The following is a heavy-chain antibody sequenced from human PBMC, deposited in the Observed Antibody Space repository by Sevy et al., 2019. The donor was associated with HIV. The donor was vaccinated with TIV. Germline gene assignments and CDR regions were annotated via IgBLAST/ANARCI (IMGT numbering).Heavy chain of an antibody. Sequence: GGSLRLSCAASGFTFSSYGMHWVRQAPGKGLEWVAVISYDGSNKYYADSVKGRFTISRDNSKNTLYLQMNSLRAEDTAVYYCAKTVEMATISLFDYWCQGTLVTVSS. CDR3: AKTVEMATISLFDY. CDR2: ISYDGSNK. V-gene: IGHV3-30*18. J-gene: IGHJ4*02. CDR1: GFTFSSYG. D-gene: IGHD5-12*01.